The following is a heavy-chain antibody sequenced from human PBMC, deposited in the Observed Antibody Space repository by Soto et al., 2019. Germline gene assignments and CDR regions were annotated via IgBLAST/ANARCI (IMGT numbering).Heavy chain of an antibody. D-gene: IGHD2-15*01. Sequence: ASVKVSCKASGYTFTSYGISWVRQAPGQRLEWMGWINAGNGNTKYSQKFQGRVTITRDTSASTAYMELSSLRSEDTAVYYCARSPYCSGGSCYFFDYWGQGTLVTVSS. CDR2: INAGNGNT. CDR3: ARSPYCSGGSCYFFDY. J-gene: IGHJ4*02. CDR1: GYTFTSYG. V-gene: IGHV1-3*01.